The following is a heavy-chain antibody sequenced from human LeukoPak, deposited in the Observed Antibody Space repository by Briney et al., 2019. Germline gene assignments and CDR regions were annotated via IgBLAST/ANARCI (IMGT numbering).Heavy chain of an antibody. CDR1: GFTFSSYS. CDR3: ARDSDYRFDY. CDR2: ISSSSSTI. Sequence: RTGGSLRLSCAASGFTFSSYSMNWVRQAPGKGLEWVSYISSSSSTIYYADSVKGRFIISRDNAKNSLYLQMNSLRAEDTAVYYCARDSDYRFDYWGQGTLVTVSS. V-gene: IGHV3-48*01. D-gene: IGHD3-10*01. J-gene: IGHJ4*02.